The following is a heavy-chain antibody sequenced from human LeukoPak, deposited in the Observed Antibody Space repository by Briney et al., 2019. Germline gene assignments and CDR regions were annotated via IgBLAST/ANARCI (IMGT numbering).Heavy chain of an antibody. J-gene: IGHJ5*02. CDR3: ARDLRPVLFWFGEFWFDP. CDR1: GYTFTSYD. V-gene: IGHV1-18*01. Sequence: VASVKVSCKASGYTFTSYDIIWVRQAPGQGLEWMGWISGYNGNTIYAQKLQDRVTMTTDTSTSTAYMELRSLRSDDTAIYYCARDLRPVLFWFGEFWFDPRGQGALVTVSS. CDR2: ISGYNGNT. D-gene: IGHD3-10*01.